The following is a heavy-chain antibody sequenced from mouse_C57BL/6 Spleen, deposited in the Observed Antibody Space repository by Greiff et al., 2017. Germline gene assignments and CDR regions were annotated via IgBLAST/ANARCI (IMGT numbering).Heavy chain of an antibody. Sequence: VQLQQSGAELARPGASVKLSCKASGYTFTSYGISWVKQRTGQGLEWIGEIYPRSGNTYYNEKFKGKATLTADKSSSTAYMELRSLTSEDSAVYFCARSGYGSSYVDYYAMDYWGQGTSVTVSS. J-gene: IGHJ4*01. V-gene: IGHV1-81*01. CDR2: IYPRSGNT. D-gene: IGHD1-1*01. CDR1: GYTFTSYG. CDR3: ARSGYGSSYVDYYAMDY.